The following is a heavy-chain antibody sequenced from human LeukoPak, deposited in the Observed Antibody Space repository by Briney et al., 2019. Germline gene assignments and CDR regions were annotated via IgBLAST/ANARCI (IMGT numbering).Heavy chain of an antibody. CDR1: GFTFSSYA. J-gene: IGHJ4*02. D-gene: IGHD2-15*01. CDR2: ISYDGSNK. CDR3: AKCRGGSCYSSSDY. Sequence: PGRSLRLSCAASGFTFSSYAMHWVRQAPGKGLEWVAVISYDGSNKYYADSVKGRFTISRDNSKNTLYLQMNSLRADDAALYYCAKCRGGSCYSSSDYWGQGTLVTVSS. V-gene: IGHV3-30-3*01.